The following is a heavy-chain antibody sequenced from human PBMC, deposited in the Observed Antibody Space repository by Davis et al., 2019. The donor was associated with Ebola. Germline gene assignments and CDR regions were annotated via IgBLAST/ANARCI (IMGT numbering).Heavy chain of an antibody. J-gene: IGHJ6*02. CDR2: ISSSSSYI. CDR3: ARVGLYSSGWYGAYYYYYGMDV. D-gene: IGHD6-19*01. CDR1: GFTFSSYS. Sequence: SCAASGFTFSSYSMNWVRQAPGKGLEWVSSISSSSSYIYYADSVKGRFTISRDNAKNSLYLQMNSLRAEDTAVYYCARVGLYSSGWYGAYYYYYGMDVWGQGTTVTVSS. V-gene: IGHV3-21*01.